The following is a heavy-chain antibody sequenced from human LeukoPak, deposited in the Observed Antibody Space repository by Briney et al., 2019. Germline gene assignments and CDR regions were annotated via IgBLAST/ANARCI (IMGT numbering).Heavy chain of an antibody. J-gene: IGHJ4*02. V-gene: IGHV3-30*18. CDR3: AKRFWYDSSGYLGY. Sequence: PGGSLRLSCAASGFAFNSYTMNWVRQAPGKGLEWVAVISYDGSNKYYADSVKGRFTISRDNSKNTLYLQMNSLRAEDTAVYYCAKRFWYDSSGYLGYWGQGTLVTVSS. CDR1: GFAFNSYT. D-gene: IGHD3-22*01. CDR2: ISYDGSNK.